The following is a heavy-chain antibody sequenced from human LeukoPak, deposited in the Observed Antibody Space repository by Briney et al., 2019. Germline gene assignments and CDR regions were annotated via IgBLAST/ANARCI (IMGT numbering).Heavy chain of an antibody. D-gene: IGHD6-19*01. J-gene: IGHJ2*01. CDR1: GFTFSSYS. Sequence: PGGSLRLSCAASGFTFSSYSMNWVRQAPGKGLEWVSYISSSSSTIYYADSVKGRFTISRDNAKNSLYLQMNSLRAEDTAVYYGARPLTIEQRQWLVRRWWYFDLWGRGTLVTVSS. CDR3: ARPLTIEQRQWLVRRWWYFDL. V-gene: IGHV3-48*01. CDR2: ISSSSSTI.